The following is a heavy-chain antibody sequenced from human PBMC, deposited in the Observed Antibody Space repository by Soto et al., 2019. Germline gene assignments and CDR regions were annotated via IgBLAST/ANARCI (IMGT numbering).Heavy chain of an antibody. Sequence: VASVKVSCKTSGYTFSAYYVHWARRAHGRGFQWLGWINPSNEITTFSEFFQGRVTMTRDTSTNTVHMELNMLTSDDTAVYYCMRGGWGDSPIDYWGQGTQVTVSS. CDR2: INPSNEIT. D-gene: IGHD1-26*01. V-gene: IGHV1-2*02. J-gene: IGHJ4*02. CDR1: GYTFSAYY. CDR3: MRGGWGDSPIDY.